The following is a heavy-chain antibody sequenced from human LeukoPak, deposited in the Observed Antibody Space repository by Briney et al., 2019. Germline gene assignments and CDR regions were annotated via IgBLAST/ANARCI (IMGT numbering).Heavy chain of an antibody. CDR2: ISSSGSTI. Sequence: PGGSLRLSCAASGFTFSSYEMNWVRQAPGKGLEWVSYISSSGSTIYYADSVKGRFTISRDNAKNSLYLQMNSLRAEDTAVYYCARSLWLHDSIPDYWGQGTLVTVSS. CDR3: ARSLWLHDSIPDY. CDR1: GFTFSSYE. D-gene: IGHD5-24*01. V-gene: IGHV3-48*03. J-gene: IGHJ4*02.